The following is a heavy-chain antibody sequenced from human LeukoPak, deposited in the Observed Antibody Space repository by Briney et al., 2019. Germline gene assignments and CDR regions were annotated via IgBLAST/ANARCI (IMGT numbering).Heavy chain of an antibody. J-gene: IGHJ6*03. CDR3: ARENREYYYYMDV. CDR1: GFTFSSYS. Sequence: QSGGSLRLSCAASGFTFSSYSMNWVRQAPGKGLEWVSYISSSSSTIYYADSVKGRFTISRDNAKNSLYLQMNSLRAEDTAVYYCARENREYYYYMDVWGKGTTVTVSS. CDR2: ISSSSSTI. V-gene: IGHV3-48*04. D-gene: IGHD1/OR15-1a*01.